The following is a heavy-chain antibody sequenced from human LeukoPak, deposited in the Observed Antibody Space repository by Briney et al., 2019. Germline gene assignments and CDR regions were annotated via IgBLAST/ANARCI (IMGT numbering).Heavy chain of an antibody. CDR2: IRTTGDT. J-gene: IGHJ2*01. CDR3: VRGVSYYYDNSGRPGWYFDL. CDR1: VFTFNYYD. V-gene: IGHV3-13*01. D-gene: IGHD3-22*01. Sequence: GGSLRLSCAHSVFTFNYYDMHWVRQAPGKHLEWVSAIRTTGDTLYPDSVKGRFAMSREDAKNSVHLQMNTLRAGDTAVYYCVRGVSYYYDNSGRPGWYFDLWGRGTLVTVSS.